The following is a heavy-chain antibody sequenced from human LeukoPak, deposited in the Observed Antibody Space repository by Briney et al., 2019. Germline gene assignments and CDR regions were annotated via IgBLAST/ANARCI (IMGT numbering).Heavy chain of an antibody. CDR3: AKDFGRNLGGPGS. J-gene: IGHJ5*02. D-gene: IGHD3-10*01. CDR1: GFTFSSYA. Sequence: GGSLRLSCAASGFTFSSYAMSWVRQVPGGGLEWVSGISGDGVFAYYADSVKGRFAISRDNSRSTVYLHMSSLRAEDTAVYYCAKDFGRNLGGPGSWGRGTLVTVSS. V-gene: IGHV3-23*01. CDR2: ISGDGVFA.